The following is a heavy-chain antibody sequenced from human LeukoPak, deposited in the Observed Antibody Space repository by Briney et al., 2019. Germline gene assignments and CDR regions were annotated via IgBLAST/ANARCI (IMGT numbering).Heavy chain of an antibody. Sequence: ASVKVSCKASGGTFSSYAISWVRQAPGQGLEWMGWINPNNGDTKYAQKFQGRVTMARDTSINTAYMELSRLTSDDTAIYYCARDSGSYLFGAFDIWGQGTVVTVSS. D-gene: IGHD1-26*01. CDR3: ARDSGSYLFGAFDI. J-gene: IGHJ3*02. CDR2: INPNNGDT. CDR1: GGTFSSYA. V-gene: IGHV1-2*02.